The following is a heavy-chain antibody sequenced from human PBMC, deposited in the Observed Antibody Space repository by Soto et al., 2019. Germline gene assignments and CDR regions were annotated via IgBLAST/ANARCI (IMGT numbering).Heavy chain of an antibody. J-gene: IGHJ5*02. CDR1: GGSISSSSYY. V-gene: IGHV4-39*07. CDR3: GRVPAP. CDR2: IYYSWST. Sequence: SETLSLTCTVSGGSISSSSYYWGWIRQPPGKGLEWIWSIYYSWSTYYNPSLKSRVTISVDTSKNQFYLKLSSVTAADTAVYYCGRVPAPWGQATLVTVSS.